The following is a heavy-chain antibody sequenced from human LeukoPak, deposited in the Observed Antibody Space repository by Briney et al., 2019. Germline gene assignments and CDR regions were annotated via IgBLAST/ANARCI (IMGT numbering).Heavy chain of an antibody. Sequence: GGSLRLSCAASGFTFSSYSMNWVRQAPGKRLEWVSSISATSNYIYYADSVKGRFTISRDNAKNSLYLQMNSLRAEDTAVYYCARDTSGYTFDDWGQGTLVTVSS. CDR2: ISATSNYI. CDR3: ARDTSGYTFDD. D-gene: IGHD5-18*01. V-gene: IGHV3-21*01. CDR1: GFTFSSYS. J-gene: IGHJ4*02.